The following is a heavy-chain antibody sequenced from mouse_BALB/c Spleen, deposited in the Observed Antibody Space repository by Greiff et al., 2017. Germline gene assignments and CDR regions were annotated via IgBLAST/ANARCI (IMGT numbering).Heavy chain of an antibody. V-gene: IGHV1S56*01. CDR3: ARDDPIYDGYPYAMDY. J-gene: IGHJ4*01. Sequence: VQLQQSGPELVKPGASVRISCKASGYTFTSYYIHWVKQRPGQGLEWIGWIYPGNVNTKYNEKFKGKATLTADKSSSTAYMQLSSLASEDSAVYYCARDDPIYDGYPYAMDYWGQGTSVTVSS. D-gene: IGHD2-3*01. CDR1: GYTFTSYY. CDR2: IYPGNVNT.